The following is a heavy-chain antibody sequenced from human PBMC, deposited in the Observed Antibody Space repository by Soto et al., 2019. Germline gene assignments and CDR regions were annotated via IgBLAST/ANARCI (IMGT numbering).Heavy chain of an antibody. CDR2: LSDDTGDT. CDR3: ASGLIGKY. CDR1: GYSISSHG. J-gene: IGHJ4*02. V-gene: IGHV1-18*01. Sequence: QVQLVQSGAAVKKPGASVRVSCKASGYSISSHGLTWVRQAPGQGLEWMGWLSDDTGDTSYARKFQGRVTMTTETSTNTAYMTLRNLTSDDTVVYYCASGLIGKYWGQGTLVIVSS. D-gene: IGHD3-22*01.